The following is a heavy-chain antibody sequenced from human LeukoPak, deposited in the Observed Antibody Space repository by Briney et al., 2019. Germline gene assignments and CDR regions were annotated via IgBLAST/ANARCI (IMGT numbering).Heavy chain of an antibody. CDR1: GFTFSSYA. D-gene: IGHD5-18*01. Sequence: GGSLRLSCAASGFTFSSYAMHWVRQAPGKGLEWVAVISYDGSNKYYADSVKGRFTISRDNSKNTLYLQMNSLRAKDTAVYYCARDSSPSAVDTALDYWGQGTLVTVSS. J-gene: IGHJ4*02. CDR2: ISYDGSNK. CDR3: ARDSSPSAVDTALDY. V-gene: IGHV3-30-3*01.